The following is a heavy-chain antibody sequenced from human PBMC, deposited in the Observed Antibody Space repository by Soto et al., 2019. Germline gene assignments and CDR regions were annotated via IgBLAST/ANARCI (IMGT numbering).Heavy chain of an antibody. Sequence: QVQLVESGGGVVQPGRSLRLSCAASGFTFSSYAMHWVRQAPGKGLEWVAVISYDGSNKYYADSVKGRFTISRDNSKNTRYLQMNSLRAEDTAVYYCARDVSVFTMVRGAPHYWGQGTLVTVSS. CDR1: GFTFSSYA. D-gene: IGHD3-10*01. V-gene: IGHV3-30-3*01. J-gene: IGHJ4*02. CDR3: ARDVSVFTMVRGAPHY. CDR2: ISYDGSNK.